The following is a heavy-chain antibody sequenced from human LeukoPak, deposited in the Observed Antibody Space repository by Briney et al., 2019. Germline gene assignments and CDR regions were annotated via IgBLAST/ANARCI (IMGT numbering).Heavy chain of an antibody. CDR3: ARSGAYCSSTSCYGYYYYGMDV. Sequence: PGGSLRLSCAASGFTFSSYTMNWVRQAPGKGLEWISYISNSSNTIYYADSVKGRFTISRDNAKNSLFLQMNSLRAEDTAVYYCARSGAYCSSTSCYGYYYYGMDVWGQGTTVTVSS. CDR1: GFTFSSYT. J-gene: IGHJ6*02. D-gene: IGHD2-2*01. CDR2: ISNSSNTI. V-gene: IGHV3-48*01.